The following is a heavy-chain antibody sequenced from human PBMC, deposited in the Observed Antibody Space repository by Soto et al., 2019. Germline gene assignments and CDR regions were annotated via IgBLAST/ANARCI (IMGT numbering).Heavy chain of an antibody. CDR1: GGSISSSDC. Sequence: PSETLSLTCVVSGGSISSSDCWSWVRQSPGQGLEWIGEIVHSGSTNYNPSLTSRGAISVDKSNNQFSLILTSVTAADTAVYYCAGERSGSYRWFDSWGEGTLVTVS. CDR2: IVHSGST. V-gene: IGHV4-4*02. CDR3: AGERSGSYRWFDS. D-gene: IGHD1-26*01. J-gene: IGHJ5*01.